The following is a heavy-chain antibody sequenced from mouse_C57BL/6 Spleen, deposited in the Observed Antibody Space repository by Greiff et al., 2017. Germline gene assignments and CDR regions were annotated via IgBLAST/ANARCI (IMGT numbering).Heavy chain of an antibody. J-gene: IGHJ4*01. CDR1: GYSITSGYY. Sequence: DVQLQESGPGLVKPSQSLSLTCSVTGYSITSGYYWNWIRQFPGNKLEWMGYISYDGSNNYNPSLKNRISITRDTSKNQFFLKLNSVTTEDTATYYCARERDDRDYYAMDYWGQGTSVTVSS. V-gene: IGHV3-6*01. CDR2: ISYDGSN. CDR3: ARERDDRDYYAMDY. D-gene: IGHD2-3*01.